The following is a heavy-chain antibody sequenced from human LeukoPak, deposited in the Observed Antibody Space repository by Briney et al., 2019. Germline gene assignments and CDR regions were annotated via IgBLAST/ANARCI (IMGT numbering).Heavy chain of an antibody. CDR1: GFTFSSYS. CDR2: ISGSSSYI. CDR3: ARETGCGGDCYTFVSGYYYYGMDV. J-gene: IGHJ6*02. V-gene: IGHV3-21*01. Sequence: GGSLRLSCAASGFTFSSYSMNWVRQAPGKGLEWVSSISGSSSYIYYADSVKGRFTISRDNAKNSLYLQMNSLRAEDTAVYYCARETGCGGDCYTFVSGYYYYGMDVWGQGTTVTVSS. D-gene: IGHD2-21*02.